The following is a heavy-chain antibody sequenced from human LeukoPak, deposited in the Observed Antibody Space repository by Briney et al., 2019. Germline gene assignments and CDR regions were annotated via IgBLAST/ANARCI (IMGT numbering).Heavy chain of an antibody. D-gene: IGHD3-22*01. CDR1: GFTFSSYE. CDR2: ISSSGSTI. Sequence: SGGSLRLSCAASGFTFSSYEMNWVRQAPGKGLEWVSYISSSGSTIYYADSVKGRFTISRDNAKNSLYLQMNSLRAEDTAVYYCARASSGTVIVVVNDAFDIWGQGTMVTVSS. V-gene: IGHV3-48*03. J-gene: IGHJ3*02. CDR3: ARASSGTVIVVVNDAFDI.